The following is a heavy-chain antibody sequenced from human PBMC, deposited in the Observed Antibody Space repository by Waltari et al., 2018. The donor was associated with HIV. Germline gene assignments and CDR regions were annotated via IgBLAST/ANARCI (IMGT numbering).Heavy chain of an antibody. Sequence: QVQLVESGGGVVQPGSSLRLSCEASGLIFSIYGMHWVRQAPGKGLEWVAVIWSDGSNKYYADSVKGRFTISRDNSKNTLYLQMNSLRAEDTAVYYCASAAGPFDNWGQGTLVTVSS. D-gene: IGHD6-13*01. CDR1: GLIFSIYG. J-gene: IGHJ4*02. V-gene: IGHV3-33*01. CDR2: IWSDGSNK. CDR3: ASAAGPFDN.